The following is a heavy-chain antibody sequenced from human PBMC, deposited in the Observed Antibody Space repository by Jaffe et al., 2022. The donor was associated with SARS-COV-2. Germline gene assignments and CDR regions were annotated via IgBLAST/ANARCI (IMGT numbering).Heavy chain of an antibody. CDR3: ARVGDAATSGFYYYYGMDV. Sequence: QVQLVQSGAEVKKPGASVKVSCKASGYTFTSYAMHWVRQAPGQRLEWMGWINAGNGNTKYSQKFQGRVTITRDTSASTAYMELSSLRSEDTAVYYCARVGDAATSGFYYYYGMDVWGQGTTVTVSS. V-gene: IGHV1-3*01. J-gene: IGHJ6*02. CDR1: GYTFTSYA. CDR2: INAGNGNT. D-gene: IGHD6-25*01.